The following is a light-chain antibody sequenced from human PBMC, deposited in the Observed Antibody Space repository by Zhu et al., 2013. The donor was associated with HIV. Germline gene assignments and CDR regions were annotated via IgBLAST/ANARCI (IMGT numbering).Light chain of an antibody. Sequence: EIVLTQSPGTLSLSPGERATLSCRASQSFSSSYLAWYQQKPGQAPRLLIYDTFNRATGIPARFSGSGSETDFTLTISSLEPEDFTVYYCQQRGNWPPYTFGQGTKLEIK. CDR3: QQRGNWPPYT. V-gene: IGKV3D-20*02. J-gene: IGKJ2*01. CDR2: DTF. CDR1: QSFSSSY.